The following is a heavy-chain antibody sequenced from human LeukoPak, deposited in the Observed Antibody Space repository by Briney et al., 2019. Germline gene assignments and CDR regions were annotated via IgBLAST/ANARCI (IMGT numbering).Heavy chain of an antibody. CDR1: GFTFSSYG. Sequence: PGGSLRLSCAASGFTFSSYGMHWVRQAPGKGLEWVAVISYDGSNKYYADSVKGRFTISRDNSKNTLYLQMNSLRAEDTAVYYCASARRYSGYLDYFDYWGQGTLVTVSS. CDR2: ISYDGSNK. CDR3: ASARRYSGYLDYFDY. J-gene: IGHJ4*02. V-gene: IGHV3-30*19. D-gene: IGHD5-12*01.